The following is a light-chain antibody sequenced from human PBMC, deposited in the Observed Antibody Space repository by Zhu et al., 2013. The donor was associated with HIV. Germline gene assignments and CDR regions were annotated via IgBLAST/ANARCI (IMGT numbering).Light chain of an antibody. Sequence: QSALTQPASVSGSPGQSITISCTGTGSDVGDYNFVSWYQQHPGKAPKLMIYEGSKRPSGVSNRFSGSKSGNTASLTISGLQAEDEADYYCCSYAGSSTFWXFGGGTKLTVL. CDR3: CSYAGSSTFWX. CDR2: EGS. CDR1: GSDVGDYNF. J-gene: IGLJ3*02. V-gene: IGLV2-23*01.